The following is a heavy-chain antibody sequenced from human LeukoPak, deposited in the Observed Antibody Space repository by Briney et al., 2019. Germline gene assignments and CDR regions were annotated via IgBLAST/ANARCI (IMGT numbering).Heavy chain of an antibody. J-gene: IGHJ4*02. CDR1: GFTFSSYW. D-gene: IGHD6-13*01. CDR3: TRDIEAAGLFLDY. Sequence: GGSLRLSCAASGFTFSSYWMSWVRQAPGKGLEWVANMKYDGSEKYYVDSVKGRFTISRDNAKNSLYLQMNSLRAEDTAVYYCTRDIEAAGLFLDYWGQGTLVTVSS. V-gene: IGHV3-7*01. CDR2: MKYDGSEK.